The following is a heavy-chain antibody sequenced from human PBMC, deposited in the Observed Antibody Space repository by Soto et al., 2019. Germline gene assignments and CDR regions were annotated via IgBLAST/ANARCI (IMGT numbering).Heavy chain of an antibody. J-gene: IGHJ4*02. CDR2: ISGSGGST. D-gene: IGHD3-9*01. CDR3: AKEGLDSDILTGYYNPFAY. Sequence: GGSLRLSCAASGFTFSSYAMSWVRQAPGKGLEWVSAISGSGGSTYYADSVKGRFTISRDNSKNTLYLQMNSLRAEDTAVYYCAKEGLDSDILTGYYNPFAYWGQGTLVTVSS. CDR1: GFTFSSYA. V-gene: IGHV3-23*01.